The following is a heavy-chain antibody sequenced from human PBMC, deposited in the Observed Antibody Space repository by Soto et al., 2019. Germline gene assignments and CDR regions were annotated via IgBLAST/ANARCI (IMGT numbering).Heavy chain of an antibody. V-gene: IGHV2-5*02. CDR1: GFSLSTSGVG. Sequence: QITLKESGPTLVKPTQTLTLTCTFSGFSLSTSGVGVGWIRQPPGKALEWLALIYWDDDKRYSPSLKSRLTITKXXSXNXXVPTMTNMDPVDTATYYCARIYCSSTSCYPTSFDYWGQGTLVTVSS. CDR3: ARIYCSSTSCYPTSFDY. CDR2: IYWDDDK. J-gene: IGHJ4*02. D-gene: IGHD2-2*01.